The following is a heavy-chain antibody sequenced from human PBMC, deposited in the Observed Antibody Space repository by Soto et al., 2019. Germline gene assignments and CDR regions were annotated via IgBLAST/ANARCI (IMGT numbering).Heavy chain of an antibody. CDR2: IYYSGST. CDR1: GGSISSSSYY. J-gene: IGHJ3*02. V-gene: IGHV4-39*01. Sequence: QLQLQESGPGLVKPSETLSLTCTVSGGSISSSSYYWGWIRQPPGKGLEWIGSIYYSGSTYYHPSLKCRVTISVDTSKSQFSLKLSSVPAADTAVYYCARRVVVAAPWAFDIWGQGTMVTVSS. D-gene: IGHD2-15*01. CDR3: ARRVVVAAPWAFDI.